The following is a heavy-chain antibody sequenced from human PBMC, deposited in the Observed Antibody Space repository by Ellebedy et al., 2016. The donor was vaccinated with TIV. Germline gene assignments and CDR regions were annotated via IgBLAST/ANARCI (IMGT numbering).Heavy chain of an antibody. D-gene: IGHD3-10*01. Sequence: GGSLRLSXAASGFTFSSYGIHWVRQAPGKGLEWVAIISYDGSNKYYADSVKGRFTISRDNSKNTLYLQMNSLRAEDTAVYYCAKGAYYYGSGSYYQILDYWGQGTLVTVSS. CDR1: GFTFSSYG. CDR3: AKGAYYYGSGSYYQILDY. V-gene: IGHV3-30*18. CDR2: ISYDGSNK. J-gene: IGHJ4*02.